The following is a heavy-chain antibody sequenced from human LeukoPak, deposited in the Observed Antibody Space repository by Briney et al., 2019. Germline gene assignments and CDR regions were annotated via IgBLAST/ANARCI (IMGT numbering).Heavy chain of an antibody. J-gene: IGHJ4*02. Sequence: AGGSLRLSCAASGFTFSSHAMSWVRQAPGKGLDWVSAISGSGGSTYCADSVKGRFTISRDNSKNTLYLQMNSLRAEDTAVYYCAKGGLPAAPMDWGQGTLVTVSS. D-gene: IGHD2-2*01. CDR2: ISGSGGST. V-gene: IGHV3-23*01. CDR3: AKGGLPAAPMD. CDR1: GFTFSSHA.